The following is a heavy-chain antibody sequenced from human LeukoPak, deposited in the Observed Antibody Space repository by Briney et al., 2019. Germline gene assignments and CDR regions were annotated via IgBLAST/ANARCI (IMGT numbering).Heavy chain of an antibody. Sequence: SVKVSCKASGGTFSSYAISWVRQAPGQGLEWMGRIIPILGIANYAQKFQGRVTITADKSTSTAYMELSSLRSEDTAVYYCAREWAKLRLGELSLYYWGQGTLVTVSS. CDR1: GGTFSSYA. D-gene: IGHD3-16*02. CDR3: AREWAKLRLGELSLYY. CDR2: IIPILGIA. V-gene: IGHV1-69*04. J-gene: IGHJ4*02.